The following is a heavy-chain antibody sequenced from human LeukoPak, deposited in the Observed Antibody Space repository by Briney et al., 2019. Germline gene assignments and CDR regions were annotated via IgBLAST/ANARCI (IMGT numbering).Heavy chain of an antibody. J-gene: IGHJ4*02. CDR2: ISSGGST. Sequence: GGSLRLSCAAAGFTFNNYAMSWVRQAPGKGLKWVSGISSGGSTYYAGSVKGRFTISRDNSKNTLYLQMNSLRAEDTAVYYCAKDTYSASPYYFDYWGQGTLVTVSS. CDR1: GFTFNNYA. D-gene: IGHD1-26*01. V-gene: IGHV3-23*01. CDR3: AKDTYSASPYYFDY.